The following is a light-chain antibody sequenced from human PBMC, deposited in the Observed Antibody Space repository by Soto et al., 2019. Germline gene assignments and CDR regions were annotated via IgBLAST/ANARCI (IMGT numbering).Light chain of an antibody. V-gene: IGKV1-27*01. CDR1: QDISNF. CDR3: QKYNSAPFT. CDR2: GAS. Sequence: DIQMTQSPSSLSASVGDRVTITCRASQDISNFLVWFQQKPGKVPTLLIYGASTLQSGVTSRFSGSGSGTDFTLTISSLLPEDVATDFCQKYNSAPFTFGPGTTVDIK. J-gene: IGKJ3*01.